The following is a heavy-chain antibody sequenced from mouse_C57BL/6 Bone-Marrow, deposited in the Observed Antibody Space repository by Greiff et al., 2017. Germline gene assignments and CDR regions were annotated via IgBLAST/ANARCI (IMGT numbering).Heavy chain of an antibody. CDR1: GYTFTSYD. CDR2: IFPRDGST. V-gene: IGHV1-85*01. J-gene: IGHJ1*03. CDR3: ARDYGSSYWYFDG. Sequence: QVQLQQSGPELVKPGASVKLSCKASGYTFTSYDINWVKQRPGQGLEWIGWIFPRDGSTKYNEKFKGKATLTVDTSSSTAYMGLHSLTSEDSAVYFWARDYGSSYWYFDGWGTGTTVTVSS. D-gene: IGHD1-1*01.